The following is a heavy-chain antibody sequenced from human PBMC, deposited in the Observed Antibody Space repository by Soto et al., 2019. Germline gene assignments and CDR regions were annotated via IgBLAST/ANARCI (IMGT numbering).Heavy chain of an antibody. D-gene: IGHD2-2*01. CDR3: ARDTVTSLTPYQGFYYYGMDV. Sequence: PGGSLRLSCTAAGFPFSSYTMHWLRRAAGKGLEWVGRISFVASSEYYSDLFKGRIVISRDNSKDSLYLQMDTLRPDDTAIYYCARDTVTSLTPYQGFYYYGMDVWGQGT. J-gene: IGHJ6*02. CDR1: GFPFSSYT. V-gene: IGHV3-30*09. CDR2: ISFVASSE.